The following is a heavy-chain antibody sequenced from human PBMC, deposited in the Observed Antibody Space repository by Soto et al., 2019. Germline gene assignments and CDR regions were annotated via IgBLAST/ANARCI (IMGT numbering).Heavy chain of an antibody. V-gene: IGHV1-69*06. D-gene: IGHD2-2*01. J-gene: IGHJ6*02. Sequence: QVQLVQSGAEVKKPGSSVKFSCKASGGTFSSYAISWVRQAPGQGLEWMGGISPIFGTANYAQKFHGRVTITADKSTSTAYMELSSLRSEDTAVYYCAGAIIAVPGPNYYYYGMDVWGQGTTVTVSS. CDR2: ISPIFGTA. CDR3: AGAIIAVPGPNYYYYGMDV. CDR1: GGTFSSYA.